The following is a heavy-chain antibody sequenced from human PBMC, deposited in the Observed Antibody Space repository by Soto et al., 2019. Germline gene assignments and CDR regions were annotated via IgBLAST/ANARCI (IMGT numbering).Heavy chain of an antibody. Sequence: VKGSSTASGGTLSSCVIFWVGQAAGQGLEWMGGIIPIFGTANYAQKFQCRVTITADKSTSTAYMELSSLRSEDTAVYYCAIGVLGGLESLLSAAFDIWGQGTMVTVSS. J-gene: IGHJ3*02. D-gene: IGHD3-3*01. CDR1: GGTLSSCV. V-gene: IGHV1-69*06. CDR2: IIPIFGTA. CDR3: AIGVLGGLESLLSAAFDI.